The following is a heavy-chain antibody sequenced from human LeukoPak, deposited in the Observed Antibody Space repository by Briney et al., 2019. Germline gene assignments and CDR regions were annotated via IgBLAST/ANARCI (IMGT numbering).Heavy chain of an antibody. CDR2: IGYDGSNK. J-gene: IGHJ4*02. CDR3: AKDRDSSGYYYLGADY. CDR1: GFSFSSYG. V-gene: IGHV3-30*18. D-gene: IGHD3-22*01. Sequence: GRSLRLSCAASGFSFSSYGIHWVRQAPGKGLEWVAVIGYDGSNKYYADSVKGRFTISRDNSKNTLCLQMNSLRAEDTAVYYCAKDRDSSGYYYLGADYWGQGTLVTVSS.